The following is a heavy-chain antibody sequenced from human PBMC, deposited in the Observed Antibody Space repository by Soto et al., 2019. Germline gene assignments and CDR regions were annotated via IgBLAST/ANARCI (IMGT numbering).Heavy chain of an antibody. CDR2: VSFDGSSK. CDR1: GFAFSNYA. Sequence: QVQLVESGGGVVQPGGSLRLSCAASGFAFSNYAMHWVRQAPSKGLDWVAVVSFDGSSKYYADSVKGRFAISRDNSRNTLYVQMNSLRDEDTAIYYCSRSLDLDGHDRQVDYLDNWGQGTQVTVSS. J-gene: IGHJ4*02. D-gene: IGHD1-1*01. CDR3: SRSLDLDGHDRQVDYLDN. V-gene: IGHV3-30*09.